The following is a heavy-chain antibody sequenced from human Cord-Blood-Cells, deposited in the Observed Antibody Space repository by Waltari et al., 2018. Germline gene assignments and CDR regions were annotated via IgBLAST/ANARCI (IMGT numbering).Heavy chain of an antibody. D-gene: IGHD2-2*01. Sequence: QVQLVQSGAVVKKPGASVKASCKASGYTFTSYAMHWVRQAPGQRIDWMGWSNDGNGNTKYSQKFQGRVTITRDTSASTAYMELSSLRSEDTAVYYCASGVGYCSSTSCYVGGRPDTAMVTGDAFDIWGQGTMVTVSS. CDR3: ASGVGYCSSTSCYVGGRPDTAMVTGDAFDI. V-gene: IGHV1-3*01. CDR1: GYTFTSYA. J-gene: IGHJ3*02. CDR2: SNDGNGNT.